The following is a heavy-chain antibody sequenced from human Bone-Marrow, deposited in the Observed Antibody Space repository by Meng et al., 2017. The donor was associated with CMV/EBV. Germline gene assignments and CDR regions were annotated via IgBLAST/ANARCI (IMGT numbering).Heavy chain of an antibody. V-gene: IGHV1-18*01. CDR2: ISAYYGNT. J-gene: IGHJ5*02. CDR1: GYTFNRYG. CDR3: ARDFTDIVVVPAAMGWFDP. D-gene: IGHD2-2*01. Sequence: ASVKVSCKASGYTFNRYGFSWVRQAPGQGLEWMGWISAYYGNTNYAQKLQGRVTMTTDTSTSTAYMELRSLRSDDTAVYYCARDFTDIVVVPAAMGWFDPWGQGPLVTVSS.